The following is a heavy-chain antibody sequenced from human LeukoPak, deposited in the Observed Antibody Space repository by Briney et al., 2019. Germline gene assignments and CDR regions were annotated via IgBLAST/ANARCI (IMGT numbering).Heavy chain of an antibody. CDR3: AELGITMIGGV. V-gene: IGHV3-48*03. J-gene: IGHJ6*04. CDR1: GFTFSSYE. CDR2: ISSSGSTI. Sequence: PGVSLRLSCAASGFTFSSYEMNWVRQAPGKGLEWVSYISSSGSTIYYADSVKGPFTISRDNAKNSLYLQMNSLRAEDTAVYYCAELGITMIGGVWGKGTTVTISS. D-gene: IGHD3-10*02.